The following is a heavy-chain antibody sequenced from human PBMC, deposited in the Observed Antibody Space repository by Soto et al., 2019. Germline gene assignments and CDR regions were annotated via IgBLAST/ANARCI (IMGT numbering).Heavy chain of an antibody. CDR2: IYYSGST. CDR3: AREGHIVVVPAAMGHHYFDC. V-gene: IGHV4-30-4*01. D-gene: IGHD2-2*01. CDR1: GASISSGDYY. J-gene: IGHJ4*02. Sequence: SETLSLTCTVSGASISSGDYYWGWIRQPPGRGLEWIGSIYYSGSTYYNPSLKSRVTISVGTSKNHCSLKRSSVSAADTAVYYCAREGHIVVVPAAMGHHYFDCWGQRPRVIFAS.